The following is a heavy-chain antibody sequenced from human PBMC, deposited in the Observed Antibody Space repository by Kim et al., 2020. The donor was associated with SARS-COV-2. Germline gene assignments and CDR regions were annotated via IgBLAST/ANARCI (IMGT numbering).Heavy chain of an antibody. Sequence: GGSLRLSCAASGFTFSSYAMSWVRQAPGKGLEWVSAISGSGGSTYYADSVKGRFTISRDNSKNTLYLQMNSLRAEDTAVYYCAKGRYYYDSSGYYNPFDYWGPGTLVNLPS. V-gene: IGHV3-23*01. CDR3: AKGRYYYDSSGYYNPFDY. D-gene: IGHD3-22*01. J-gene: IGHJ4*02. CDR1: GFTFSSYA. CDR2: ISGSGGST.